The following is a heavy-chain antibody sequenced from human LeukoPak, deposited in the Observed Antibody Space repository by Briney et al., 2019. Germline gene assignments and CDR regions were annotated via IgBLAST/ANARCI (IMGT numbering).Heavy chain of an antibody. CDR1: GGSISSYY. CDR2: IYYSGST. Sequence: SETLSLTCTVSGGSISSYYWSWIRQPPGKGLEWIGYIYYSGSTNYNPSLKSRVTISVDTSKNQFSLKLSSVTAAETAVYYCARVRDSSGYYALDYWGQGTLVTVSS. V-gene: IGHV4-59*01. CDR3: ARVRDSSGYYALDY. D-gene: IGHD3-22*01. J-gene: IGHJ4*02.